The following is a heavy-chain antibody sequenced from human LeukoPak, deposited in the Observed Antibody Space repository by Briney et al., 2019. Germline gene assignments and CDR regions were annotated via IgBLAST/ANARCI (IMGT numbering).Heavy chain of an antibody. CDR3: AKDSPSVTATPHDY. Sequence: GGSLRLSCAAFGFTFSDYAMSWVRQAPGKGLDWVSTISSYGGSTYYADSVKGRFTISRDNSKNTLYLQMNSLRAEDTAVYFCAKDSPSVTATPHDYWGQGALVTVSS. J-gene: IGHJ4*02. CDR1: GFTFSDYA. V-gene: IGHV3-23*01. D-gene: IGHD2-21*02. CDR2: ISSYGGST.